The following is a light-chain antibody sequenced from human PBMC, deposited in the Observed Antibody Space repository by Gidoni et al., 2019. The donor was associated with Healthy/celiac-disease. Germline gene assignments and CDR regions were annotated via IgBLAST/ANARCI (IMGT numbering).Light chain of an antibody. CDR1: QSLLHSNGYNY. V-gene: IGKV2-28*01. CDR2: LGA. CDR3: MQALQTPRT. Sequence: DIVMTQSPLSLPVTPGEPASISCRSSQSLLHSNGYNYLDWYLQKPGQSPQLLIYLGANRASGVPDRFSGSGSGTDFTLKIIRVEAEDVGVYYCMQALQTPRTFGQGTKLVIK. J-gene: IGKJ2*01.